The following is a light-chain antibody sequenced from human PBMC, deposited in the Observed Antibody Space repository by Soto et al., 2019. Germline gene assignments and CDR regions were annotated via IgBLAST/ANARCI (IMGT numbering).Light chain of an antibody. CDR3: SAYAGSNTFV. J-gene: IGLJ1*01. CDR1: SSDVGDNY. V-gene: IGLV2-8*01. Sequence: QSALAQPPSASGSPGQSVTISCTGTSSDVGDNYVSWYQQHLGKAPKLIIYEVTLRPSGVPDRFSGSKSGNTASLTVSGLHADEEADYYCSAYAGSNTFVFGTGTKLTVL. CDR2: EVT.